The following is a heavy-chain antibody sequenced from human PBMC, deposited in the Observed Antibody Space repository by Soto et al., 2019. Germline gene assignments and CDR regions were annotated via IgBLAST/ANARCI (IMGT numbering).Heavy chain of an antibody. Sequence: PGGSLRLSCAASGFTFSSYAMSWARQAPGKGLEWVSAISGSGGSTYYADSVKGRFTISRDNSKNTLYLQMNSLRAEDTAVYYCATDVGTPSIAAPYWGQGTLVTVSS. CDR1: GFTFSSYA. J-gene: IGHJ4*02. D-gene: IGHD6-6*01. CDR3: ATDVGTPSIAAPY. CDR2: ISGSGGST. V-gene: IGHV3-23*01.